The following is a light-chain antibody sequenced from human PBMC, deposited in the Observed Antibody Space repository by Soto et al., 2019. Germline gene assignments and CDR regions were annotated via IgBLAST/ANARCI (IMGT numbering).Light chain of an antibody. CDR2: YAS. Sequence: EIVLTQSPATLSLSPGERATLSCRASQSVSSYLAWYQQKPCQAPRPPNYYASNRATGIPARFSGSGSGTDFTLTISSLEPEDFAVYYCQQRSNWPPTFGPGTKVDIK. J-gene: IGKJ3*01. CDR1: QSVSSY. V-gene: IGKV3-11*01. CDR3: QQRSNWPPT.